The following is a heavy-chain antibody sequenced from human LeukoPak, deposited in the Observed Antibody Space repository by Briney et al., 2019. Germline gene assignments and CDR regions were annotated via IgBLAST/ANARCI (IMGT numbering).Heavy chain of an antibody. Sequence: PSETLSLTCTVSGGSIGTYYWSWIRQPPGKGLEWIGYIYYSGSTNYNPSLKSRVTISVDTSKNQFSLRLSSVTAADTAVYYCAGGDRSVPNYWGQGTLVTVSS. CDR2: IYYSGST. CDR3: AGGDRSVPNY. D-gene: IGHD3-22*01. V-gene: IGHV4-59*01. CDR1: GGSIGTYY. J-gene: IGHJ4*02.